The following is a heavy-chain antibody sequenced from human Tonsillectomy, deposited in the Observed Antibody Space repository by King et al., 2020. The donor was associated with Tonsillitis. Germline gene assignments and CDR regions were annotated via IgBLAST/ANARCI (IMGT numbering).Heavy chain of an antibody. V-gene: IGHV4-59*01. CDR2: IYYSGST. CDR1: GGSISSYY. Sequence: MPLQESGPGLVKPSETLSLTCTVSGGSISSYYWSWIRQPPGKGLEWIGYIYYSGSTNYNPSLKSRVTISVDTSKNQFSLKLSSVTAADTAVYYCARGGMVTLSFFDYWGQGTLVTVSS. CDR3: ARGGMVTLSFFDY. J-gene: IGHJ4*02. D-gene: IGHD4-23*01.